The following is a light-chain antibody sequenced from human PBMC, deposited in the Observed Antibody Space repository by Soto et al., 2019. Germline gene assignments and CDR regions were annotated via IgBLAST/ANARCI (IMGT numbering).Light chain of an antibody. CDR3: SSHAGGTTFV. CDR2: EVT. J-gene: IGLJ1*01. CDR1: SSDVGSYNL. V-gene: IGLV2-23*02. Sequence: QSVLTQPASVSGSPGQSITISCTGTSSDVGSYNLVSWFQQYPGKVPKLLIYEVTKRPSGTSNRFSGSKSGNTASLTISGLQAEDEADYYCSSHAGGTTFVFGTGTKGTVL.